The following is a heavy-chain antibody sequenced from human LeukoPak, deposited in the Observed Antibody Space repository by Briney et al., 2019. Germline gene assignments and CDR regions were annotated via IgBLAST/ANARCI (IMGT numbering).Heavy chain of an antibody. J-gene: IGHJ4*02. CDR2: IRYDGSNK. V-gene: IGHV3-30*02. CDR3: AKEGEDYYGSGSYCDY. Sequence: GGSLRLSCAASGFTFSSYGMHWVRQAPGKGLEWVAFIRYDGSNKYYADSVKGRFTISGDNSKNTLYLQMNSLRAEDTAVYYCAKEGEDYYGSGSYCDYWGQGTLVTVSS. D-gene: IGHD3-10*01. CDR1: GFTFSSYG.